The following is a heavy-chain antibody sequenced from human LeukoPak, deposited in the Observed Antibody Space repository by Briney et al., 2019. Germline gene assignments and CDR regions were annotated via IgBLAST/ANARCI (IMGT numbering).Heavy chain of an antibody. CDR2: VSTDSAYT. V-gene: IGHV3-11*05. CDR3: TREGNWYFDL. Sequence: GGSLRLSCTASGFTFSDYYMTWIRQAPGKGLEWLSYVSTDSAYTNYAGSVKGRFTISRDNAKSSLYLQLNSLTAEDTAVYYRTREGNWYFDLWGRGTLVTVSS. J-gene: IGHJ2*01. CDR1: GFTFSDYY.